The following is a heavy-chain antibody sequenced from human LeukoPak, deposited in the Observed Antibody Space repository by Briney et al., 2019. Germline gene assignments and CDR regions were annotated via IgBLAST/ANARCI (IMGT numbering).Heavy chain of an antibody. D-gene: IGHD3-22*01. CDR2: INPNSGGT. CDR1: GYTFTAYY. CDR3: ARSRRIVVVTPYNWFDP. Sequence: ASVKVSCKASGYTFTAYYMHWVRQAPGQGLEWMGWINPNSGGTNYAQKFQGRVTMTRDTSISTAYMELSRLRSDDTAVYYCARSRRIVVVTPYNWFDPWGQGTLVTV. J-gene: IGHJ5*02. V-gene: IGHV1-2*02.